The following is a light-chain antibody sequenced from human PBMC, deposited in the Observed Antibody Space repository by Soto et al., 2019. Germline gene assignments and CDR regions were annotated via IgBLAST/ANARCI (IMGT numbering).Light chain of an antibody. CDR1: QSVSSSY. CDR2: GAS. V-gene: IGKV3-20*01. Sequence: EIVLTQSPGTLSLSPGERATLSCRASQSVSSSYLAWYQQKPGQAPRPLIYGASSRATCIPDRFSGSGSGTDFTLTISRLEPEDVAVYYCQQYGSSPITFGQGTRLEIK. CDR3: QQYGSSPIT. J-gene: IGKJ5*01.